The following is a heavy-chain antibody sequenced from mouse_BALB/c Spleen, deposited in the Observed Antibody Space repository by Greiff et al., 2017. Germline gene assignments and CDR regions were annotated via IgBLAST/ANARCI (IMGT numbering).Heavy chain of an antibody. V-gene: IGHV1-87*01. CDR2: IYPGDGDT. CDR3: ARGDAMEY. CDR1: GYTFTSYW. Sequence: QVQLQQSGAELARPGASVKLSCKASGYTFTSYWMQWVKQRPGQGLEWIGAIYPGDGDTRYTQKFKGKATLTADKSSSTAYMQLSSLASEDSAVYYCARGDAMEYWGQGTSVTVSS. J-gene: IGHJ4*01.